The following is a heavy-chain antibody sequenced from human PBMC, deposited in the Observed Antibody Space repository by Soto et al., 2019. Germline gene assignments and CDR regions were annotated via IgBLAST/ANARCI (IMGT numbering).Heavy chain of an antibody. CDR1: GFNFSNYA. D-gene: IGHD4-17*01. CDR2: ISYDGINK. CDR3: ARTLYGDNVDY. J-gene: IGHJ4*02. V-gene: IGHV3-30-3*01. Sequence: PGGSLRLSCAASGFNFSNYAIHWVRQAPGKGLEWVAVISYDGINKYYADSVKGRFTISRDNSKNTLYLQMNSLRSEDTAVYYCARTLYGDNVDYWGQGTLVTVSS.